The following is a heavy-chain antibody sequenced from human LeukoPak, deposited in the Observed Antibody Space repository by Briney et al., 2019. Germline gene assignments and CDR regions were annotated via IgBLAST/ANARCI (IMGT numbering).Heavy chain of an antibody. CDR2: IYYSGDT. D-gene: IGHD3-9*01. J-gene: IGHJ5*02. V-gene: IGHV4-31*02. CDR3: ARGDPAYYDIFP. CDR1: GGSISSGDYY. Sequence: SQTLSLTCTVSGGSISSGDYYWSWIRQHPGKGLEWIGYIYYSGDTYYNPSLKSRVTISVDTSKNQFSLKLSSVTAADTAVYYCARGDPAYYDIFPWGQGTLVTVSS.